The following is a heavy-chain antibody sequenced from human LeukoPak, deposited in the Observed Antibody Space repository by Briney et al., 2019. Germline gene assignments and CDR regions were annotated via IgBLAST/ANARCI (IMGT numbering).Heavy chain of an antibody. D-gene: IGHD3-22*01. J-gene: IGHJ4*02. Sequence: PSETLSLTCAVSGYYISGGYYWGWIRQPPGKGLEWIGSIYNSGSTYYNPSLKSRVTISVDTSKNQFSLKLSSVTAADTAVYYCASNEYYYDSSGYYNDYWGQGTLVTVSS. CDR3: ASNEYYYDSSGYYNDY. V-gene: IGHV4-38-2*01. CDR1: GYYISGGYY. CDR2: IYNSGST.